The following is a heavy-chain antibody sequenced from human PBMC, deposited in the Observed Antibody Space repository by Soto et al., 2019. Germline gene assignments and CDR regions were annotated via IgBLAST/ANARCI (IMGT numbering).Heavy chain of an antibody. Sequence: ASVKVSCKASGYTFTGYYMHWVRQAPGQGLEWMGWINPNSGGTNCAQKFQGRVTMTRDTSISTAYMELSRLRSDDTAVYYCARDRSHYYDSSGYYGYWFDPWGQGTLVTVSS. CDR1: GYTFTGYY. CDR2: INPNSGGT. J-gene: IGHJ5*02. V-gene: IGHV1-2*02. D-gene: IGHD3-22*01. CDR3: ARDRSHYYDSSGYYGYWFDP.